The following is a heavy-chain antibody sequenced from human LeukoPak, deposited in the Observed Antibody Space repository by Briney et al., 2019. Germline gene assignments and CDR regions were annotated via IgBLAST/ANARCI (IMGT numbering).Heavy chain of an antibody. Sequence: ASVKVSCKASGYTFTGYYMHWVRQAPGQGLEWMGWINPNSGGTNYAQKFQGRVTMTRDTSISTAYMELSSLRSDDTAVYYCASGRNIGVVGAATNLEDCWGQGTLVTVSS. D-gene: IGHD2-15*01. CDR1: GYTFTGYY. V-gene: IGHV1-2*02. CDR3: ASGRNIGVVGAATNLEDC. J-gene: IGHJ4*02. CDR2: INPNSGGT.